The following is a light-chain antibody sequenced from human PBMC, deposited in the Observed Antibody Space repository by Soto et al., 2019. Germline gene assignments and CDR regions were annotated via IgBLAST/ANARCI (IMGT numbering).Light chain of an antibody. V-gene: IGKV3-20*01. Sequence: EIVLTQSPGTLSLSPGERATLSCRASQSIADNSLAWYQQKPGQAPTLLISDASRRATGIPDRFSGSGSGTDFALTFGRLEPEDFGVYHCYQYGSSFHTCGQGTRLVI. CDR1: QSIADNS. J-gene: IGKJ2*01. CDR3: YQYGSSFHT. CDR2: DAS.